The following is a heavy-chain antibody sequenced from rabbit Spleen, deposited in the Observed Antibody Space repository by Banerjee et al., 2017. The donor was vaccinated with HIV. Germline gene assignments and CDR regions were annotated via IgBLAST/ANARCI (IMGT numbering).Heavy chain of an antibody. CDR2: IDVGRGSA. CDR1: GFSFSRGYY. CDR3: VRGSAPMTMVITGYYLKL. Sequence: QSLEESGGDLVKPGASLTLTCTASGFSFSRGYYMYWVRQAPGKGLEWIACIDVGRGSAWFASWVNGRFTISKTSSTTVTLQMTGLTAADTATYFCVRGSAPMTMVITGYYLKLWGPGTLVTVS. D-gene: IGHD2-1*01. V-gene: IGHV1S40*01. J-gene: IGHJ4*01.